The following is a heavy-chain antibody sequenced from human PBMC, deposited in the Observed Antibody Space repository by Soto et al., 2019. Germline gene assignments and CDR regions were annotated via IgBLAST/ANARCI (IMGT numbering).Heavy chain of an antibody. Sequence: QVQLQESGPGLVKPSQTLSLTCTVSGDSISSGGYYWNWIRQHPGKGLEWSGYIYYSGRTHYNPSLKSRVSISVNTSENQFSLKLASVTAADTAVYYCATKGGPFDNWGQGTLVTVSS. CDR2: IYYSGRT. V-gene: IGHV4-31*03. J-gene: IGHJ4*02. D-gene: IGHD3-16*01. CDR3: ATKGGPFDN. CDR1: GDSISSGGYY.